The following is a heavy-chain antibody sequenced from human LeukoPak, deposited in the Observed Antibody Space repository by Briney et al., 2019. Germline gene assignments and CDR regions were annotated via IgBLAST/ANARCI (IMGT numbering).Heavy chain of an antibody. J-gene: IGHJ4*02. Sequence: GASVKVSCKASGYTFTSYGISWVRQAPGQGLEWMGWISAYNGNTNYAQKLQGRVTMTTDTSTSTAYMELRSLRSDDTAVYYCARGRSAPDFIVGANPGDYWGQGTLVTVSS. CDR1: GYTFTSYG. CDR3: ARGRSAPDFIVGANPGDY. CDR2: ISAYNGNT. V-gene: IGHV1-18*01. D-gene: IGHD1-26*01.